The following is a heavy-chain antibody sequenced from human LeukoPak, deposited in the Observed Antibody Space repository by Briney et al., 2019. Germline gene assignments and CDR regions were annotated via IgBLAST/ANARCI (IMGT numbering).Heavy chain of an antibody. J-gene: IGHJ6*03. V-gene: IGHV1-69*05. CDR1: GGTFRTYG. Sequence: SVKVSCKASGGTFRTYGVTWVRQAPGQGLEWMGGIIPIFGTPNYAQKFQGRVKVTTDDATGTAYMELSSLMSEDTAIYYCARVDRYHFYLDVWGKGTPVTVSS. CDR3: ARVDRYHFYLDV. CDR2: IIPIFGTP.